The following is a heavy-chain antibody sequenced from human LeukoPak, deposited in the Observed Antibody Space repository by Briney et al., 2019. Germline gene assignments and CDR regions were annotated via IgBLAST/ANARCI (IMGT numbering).Heavy chain of an antibody. CDR1: GFTFSNYW. CDR2: IKHDGSEK. V-gene: IGHV3-7*01. Sequence: GGSLRLSCAASGFTFSNYWMSWVRQAPGKGLEWVANIKHDGSEKYFVDSVKGRFNISRDNAKNSLYLQMNSLRAEDTAVYYCARDGVEFYNWFDPWGQGTLVTVSS. J-gene: IGHJ5*02. CDR3: ARDGVEFYNWFDP. D-gene: IGHD2-21*01.